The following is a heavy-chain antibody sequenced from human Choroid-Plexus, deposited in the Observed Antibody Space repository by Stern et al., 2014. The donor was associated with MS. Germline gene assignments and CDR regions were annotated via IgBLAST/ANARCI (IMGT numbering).Heavy chain of an antibody. CDR3: AKDRQYLTYFFDH. V-gene: IGHV3-30*18. CDR2: VAYDGSNK. CDR1: GFTFGSCA. Sequence: VQLVESGGGVVQPGRPLRLSCVASGFTFGSCAMHWVRQAPGKGLAWVAGVAYDGSNKDDADSVKGRFTISRDNSQNTLYMQMSSLRPEDTAVYYCAKDRQYLTYFFDHWGQGSLVTVSS. D-gene: IGHD2/OR15-2a*01. J-gene: IGHJ5*02.